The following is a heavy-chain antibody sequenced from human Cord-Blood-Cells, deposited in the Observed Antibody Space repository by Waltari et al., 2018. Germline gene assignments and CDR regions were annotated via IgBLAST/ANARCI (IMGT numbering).Heavy chain of an antibody. J-gene: IGHJ3*02. Sequence: QVQLQQWGAGLLKPSETLSLTCAVYGGSFSGYYWRWNTQPRGKGLEWIGEINHSGSTNSNPSLKSRVTISVDTSKNQFSLKLSSVTAADTAVYYCARTLYDSSGYYSDAFDIWGQGTMVTVSS. CDR1: GGSFSGYY. CDR3: ARTLYDSSGYYSDAFDI. D-gene: IGHD3-22*01. V-gene: IGHV4-34*01. CDR2: INHSGST.